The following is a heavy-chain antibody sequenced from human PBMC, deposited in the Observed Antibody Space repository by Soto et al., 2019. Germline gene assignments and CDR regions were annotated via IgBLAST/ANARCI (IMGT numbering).Heavy chain of an antibody. CDR3: ARDSPPIVVVVAATSSMFDY. Sequence: PSETLSLTCTVSGGSISSSSYYWGWIRQPPGKGLEWIGSIYYSGSTYYNPSLKSRVTISVDTSKNQFSLKLSSVTAADTAVYYCARDSPPIVVVVAATSSMFDYWGQGTLVTVSS. CDR1: GGSISSSSYY. D-gene: IGHD2-15*01. J-gene: IGHJ4*02. CDR2: IYYSGST. V-gene: IGHV4-39*02.